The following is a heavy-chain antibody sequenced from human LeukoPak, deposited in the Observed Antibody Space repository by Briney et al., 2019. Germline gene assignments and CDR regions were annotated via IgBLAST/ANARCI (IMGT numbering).Heavy chain of an antibody. Sequence: SETLSPTCTVSDGSISSSSYYWGWIRQPPGKGLEWIGTIYYSGSTYYNPSPKSRVTISVDTSRNQFSLKLSSVTAADTAVYYCARGRAAAVPDNWGQGTLSPSPQ. CDR3: ARGRAAAVPDN. D-gene: IGHD6-13*01. CDR1: DGSISSSSYY. CDR2: IYYSGST. J-gene: IGHJ4*02. V-gene: IGHV4-39*07.